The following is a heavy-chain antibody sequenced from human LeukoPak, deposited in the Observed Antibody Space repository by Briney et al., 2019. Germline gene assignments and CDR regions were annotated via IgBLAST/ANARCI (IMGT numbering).Heavy chain of an antibody. Sequence: GGSLRLSCAASGFIFSSYSMHWVRQAPGKGLEWVAVVSTAGTIKYYADSMKGRFTVSRDNSKNTVFLQMDNLRLDDTAVYYCARGGPLGDTNRFDFWGQGALVTVSS. J-gene: IGHJ4*02. CDR1: GFIFSSYS. V-gene: IGHV3-30*03. CDR2: VSTAGTIK. D-gene: IGHD2-8*01. CDR3: ARGGPLGDTNRFDF.